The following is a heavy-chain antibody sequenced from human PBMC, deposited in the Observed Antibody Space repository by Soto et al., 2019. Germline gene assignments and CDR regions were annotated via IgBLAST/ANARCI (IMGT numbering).Heavy chain of an antibody. Sequence: GGSLRLSCAASGFTFSSYAMSWVRQAPGKGLEWVSAISGGGGSTYYADSVKGRFTISRDNSKNTLYLQMNSLRAEDTAVYYCAKTTTVTTFCLDYWGQGTLVTVSS. J-gene: IGHJ4*02. CDR1: GFTFSSYA. CDR2: ISGGGGST. V-gene: IGHV3-23*01. CDR3: AKTTTVTTFCLDY. D-gene: IGHD4-17*01.